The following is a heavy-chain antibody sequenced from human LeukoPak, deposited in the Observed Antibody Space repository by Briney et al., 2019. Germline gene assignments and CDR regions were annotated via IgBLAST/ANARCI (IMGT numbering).Heavy chain of an antibody. CDR2: VNSDGSNT. J-gene: IGHJ4*02. Sequence: GGSLRLSCEASGFTLSSNWMHWARQAPGKGLVWVSRVNSDGSNTRYADSVKGRFTISRDNAKNTLYLQMNSLRAEDTAVYYCARDPGYCTGGSCYNEDYWGQGTLVTVSS. D-gene: IGHD2-15*01. V-gene: IGHV3-74*01. CDR1: GFTLSSNW. CDR3: ARDPGYCTGGSCYNEDY.